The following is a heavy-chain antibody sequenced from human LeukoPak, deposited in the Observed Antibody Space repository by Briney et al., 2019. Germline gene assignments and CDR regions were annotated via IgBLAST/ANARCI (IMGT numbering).Heavy chain of an antibody. CDR3: ARGNYYYYGMDV. J-gene: IGHJ6*02. CDR1: GGSISSGGYY. CDR2: IYYSGST. Sequence: TSETLSLTCTVSGGSISSGGYYWSWTHQHPGKGLEWIGYIYYSGSTYYNPSLKSRVTISVDTSKNQFSLKLSSVTAADTAVYYCARGNYYYYGMDVWGQGTTVTVSS. V-gene: IGHV4-31*03.